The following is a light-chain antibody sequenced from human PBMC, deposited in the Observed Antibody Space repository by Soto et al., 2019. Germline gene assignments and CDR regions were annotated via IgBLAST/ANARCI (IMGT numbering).Light chain of an antibody. J-gene: IGLJ1*01. CDR3: SSYTSSSLYV. Sequence: QSALTQPASVSGSPGQSITISCTGTSSDVGGCNSVSWYQQHPGKAPKLMIYEVTNRPSGVSNRFSGSKSGNTASLTISGLQAEDEADYYCSSYTSSSLYVFGAGTKLTVL. CDR2: EVT. V-gene: IGLV2-14*01. CDR1: SSDVGGCNS.